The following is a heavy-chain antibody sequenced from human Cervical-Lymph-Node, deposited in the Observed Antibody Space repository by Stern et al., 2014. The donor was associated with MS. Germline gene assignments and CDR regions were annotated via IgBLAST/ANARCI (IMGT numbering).Heavy chain of an antibody. CDR3: ARDRGSHSDY. D-gene: IGHD1-26*01. CDR1: GYSFTAYF. CDR2: ISTDTGDA. J-gene: IGHJ4*02. V-gene: IGHV1-2*02. Sequence: VQLVESGAEVKKPGASVKVSCKASGYSFTAYFIHWVRQAPGKGLEWMGWISTDTGDANYAQRFQGRVTMTRDTSISATYMELSRLRSDDTAVYYCARDRGSHSDYWGQGTLVTVSS.